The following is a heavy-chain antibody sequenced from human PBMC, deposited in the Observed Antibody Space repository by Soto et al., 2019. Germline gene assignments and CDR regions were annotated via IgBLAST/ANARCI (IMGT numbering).Heavy chain of an antibody. CDR2: IYYSGST. V-gene: IGHV4-31*03. CDR3: AREHQLVPYDAFDI. CDR1: GGSISSGGYY. D-gene: IGHD6-13*01. Sequence: QVQLQESGPGLVKPSQTLSLTCTVSGGSISSGGYYWIWIRQHPGKGLEWIGYIYYSGSTHYNPSLKSRVTISVASSKNQFSLRLSSVTAADTAVYYCAREHQLVPYDAFDIWGQGTMVTVSS. J-gene: IGHJ3*02.